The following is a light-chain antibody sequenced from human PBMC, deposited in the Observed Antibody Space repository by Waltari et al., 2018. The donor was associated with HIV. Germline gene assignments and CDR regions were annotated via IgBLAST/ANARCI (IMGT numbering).Light chain of an antibody. J-gene: IGLJ3*02. CDR1: SSDVGSYKF. Sequence: QSALTQPASVSGSPGQSITISCTGTSSDVGSYKFVSWYQQYPGKAPKFMIYEGTKRPSGFSNRFSGSKSGNTASLTISGLQAEDEADYHCCSYAGNNTLVFGGGTKLTVI. V-gene: IGLV2-23*01. CDR3: CSYAGNNTLV. CDR2: EGT.